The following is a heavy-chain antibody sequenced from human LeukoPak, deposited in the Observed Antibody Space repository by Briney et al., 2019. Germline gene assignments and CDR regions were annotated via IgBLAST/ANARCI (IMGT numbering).Heavy chain of an antibody. V-gene: IGHV3-23*01. CDR2: ISGGGDST. Sequence: GGSLRLSCAASGFTFNTYGMAWVRQAPGKGLEWVSAISGGGDSTRYGDSVTGRFTISRDNAKNSLYLQMNSLRAEDTAVYYCARGGSYSWFDSWGQGTPVTVSS. CDR3: ARGGSYSWFDS. CDR1: GFTFNTYG. J-gene: IGHJ5*01.